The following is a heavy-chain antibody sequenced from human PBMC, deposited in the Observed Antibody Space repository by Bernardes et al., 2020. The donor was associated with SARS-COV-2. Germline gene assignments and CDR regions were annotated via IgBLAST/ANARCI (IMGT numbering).Heavy chain of an antibody. J-gene: IGHJ6*02. CDR3: ARRTVTYGTDV. D-gene: IGHD4-17*01. Sequence: SQTLSLTFVISGDSVSSNSASWTLLRQSPSRGLEWLGRTYYRSQWYNDYGVSVKGRITINPDTSKNQFSLRLSSVTPEDTAVYYCARRTVTYGTDVWGQGTTVTVSS. CDR2: TYYRSQWYN. CDR1: GDSVSSNSAS. V-gene: IGHV6-1*01.